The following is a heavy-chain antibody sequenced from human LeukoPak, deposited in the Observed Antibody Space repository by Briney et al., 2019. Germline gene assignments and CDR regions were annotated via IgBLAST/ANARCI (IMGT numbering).Heavy chain of an antibody. Sequence: SETLSLTCTVSGGSISTYYWSWIRQPPGKGLEWIGYIYHSGSTNYNPSLKSRVTISVDTSKNQFSLKLSSVTAADTAVYYCARLYYDFWSGYWVDYWGQGTLVTVSS. CDR1: GGSISTYY. CDR3: ARLYYDFWSGYWVDY. D-gene: IGHD3-3*01. CDR2: IYHSGST. J-gene: IGHJ4*02. V-gene: IGHV4-59*01.